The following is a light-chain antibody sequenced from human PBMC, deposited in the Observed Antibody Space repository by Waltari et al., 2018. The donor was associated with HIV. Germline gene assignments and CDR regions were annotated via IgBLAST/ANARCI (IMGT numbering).Light chain of an antibody. J-gene: IGLJ3*02. CDR3: SSYTSSSTRV. Sequence: QSALTQPASVSGSPGQSITISCTGTSSDVGGYNYVSWYQQYPGKAPNLMIYDVSNRPSGVSNRFSGSKSGNMASLTISGLQAEDEADYYCSSYTSSSTRVFGGGTKLTVL. CDR1: SSDVGGYNY. V-gene: IGLV2-14*01. CDR2: DVS.